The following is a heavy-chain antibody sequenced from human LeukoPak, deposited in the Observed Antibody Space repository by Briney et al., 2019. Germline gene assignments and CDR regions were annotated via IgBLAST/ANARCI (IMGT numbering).Heavy chain of an antibody. J-gene: IGHJ5*02. CDR3: ARTDPPYYYDSVNWFDP. V-gene: IGHV1-69*05. CDR2: IIPIFGTA. Sequence: SVKVSCKASGGTFSSYAISWVRQAPGQGLEWMGGIIPIFGTANYVQKFQGRVTITTDESTSTAYMELSSLRSEDTAVYYCARTDPPYYYDSVNWFDPWGQGTLVTVSS. D-gene: IGHD3-22*01. CDR1: GGTFSSYA.